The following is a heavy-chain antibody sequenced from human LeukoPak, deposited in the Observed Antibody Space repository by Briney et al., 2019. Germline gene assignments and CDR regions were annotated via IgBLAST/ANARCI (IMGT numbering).Heavy chain of an antibody. D-gene: IGHD3-10*01. CDR2: IYYSGST. J-gene: IGHJ5*02. CDR3: ARGGYYGSGNDFRFDP. CDR1: GGSISSSSYY. Sequence: SETLSLTCTVSGGSISSSSYYWGWIRQPPGKGLEWIGTIYYSGSTYYNPSLKSRVTISVYTSKNQFSLKLGSVTAADTAVYYCARGGYYGSGNDFRFDPWGQGTLVTVSS. V-gene: IGHV4-39*07.